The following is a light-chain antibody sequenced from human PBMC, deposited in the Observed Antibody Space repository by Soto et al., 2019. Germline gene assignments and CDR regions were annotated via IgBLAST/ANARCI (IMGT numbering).Light chain of an antibody. J-gene: IGLJ3*02. CDR3: CSYAGTFTFV. V-gene: IGLV2-11*01. CDR2: DVH. Sequence: QSALTQPRSVSGSPGQSVTTSCTGAISDVGGFDSVSWYQQLPGKVPKLIIYDVHKRPSGVPDRFSGSKSGNTASLTISGLQAEDEADYYCCSYAGTFTFVFGGGTKLTVL. CDR1: ISDVGGFDS.